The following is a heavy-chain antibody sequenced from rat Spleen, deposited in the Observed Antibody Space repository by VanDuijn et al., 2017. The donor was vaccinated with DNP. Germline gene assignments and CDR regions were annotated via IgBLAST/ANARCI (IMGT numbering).Heavy chain of an antibody. Sequence: EVQLVESGGGLVQPGGSLKLSCVASGFTFSNYWMYWIRQVPGKGLEWVASLTSSGGGSYFPDSVKGRFTISRDNAKNTLYLQMNSLRSEDTATYYCARGAGSPYWYFDFWGPGTMVTVSS. CDR3: ARGAGSPYWYFDF. J-gene: IGHJ1*01. V-gene: IGHV5-31*01. CDR1: GFTFSNYW. CDR2: LTSSGGGS. D-gene: IGHD5-1*01.